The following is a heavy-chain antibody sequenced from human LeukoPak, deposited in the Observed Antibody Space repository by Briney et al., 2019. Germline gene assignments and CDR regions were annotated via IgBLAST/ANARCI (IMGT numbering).Heavy chain of an antibody. D-gene: IGHD2-2*01. Sequence: PGGSLRLSCAASGFTFSSYGMHWVRQAPGKGLEWVAVISYDGSNKYYADSVKGRFTISRDNSKNTLYLQMNSLRAEDTAVYYCAKGHVPAAYYYGMDVWGQGTTVTVSS. V-gene: IGHV3-30*18. CDR3: AKGHVPAAYYYGMDV. CDR2: ISYDGSNK. CDR1: GFTFSSYG. J-gene: IGHJ6*02.